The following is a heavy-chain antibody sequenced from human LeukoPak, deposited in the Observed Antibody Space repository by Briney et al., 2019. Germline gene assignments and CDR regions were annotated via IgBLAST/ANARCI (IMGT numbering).Heavy chain of an antibody. Sequence: GGSLRLSCQTSGFTFGNYAMSWVRQAQGKELEWISAISTNGVNTYYADSVKGRFTISRDNSRHTPSLQMNGLRADDTAVYYCAKGSAAARPYYFDSWGQGTLVAVSS. CDR2: ISTNGVNT. CDR1: GFTFGNYA. J-gene: IGHJ4*02. D-gene: IGHD6-6*01. V-gene: IGHV3-23*01. CDR3: AKGSAAARPYYFDS.